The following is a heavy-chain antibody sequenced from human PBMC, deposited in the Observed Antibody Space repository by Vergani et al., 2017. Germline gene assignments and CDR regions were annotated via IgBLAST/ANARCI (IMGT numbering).Heavy chain of an antibody. CDR1: GYSFTSYW. CDR3: ARRWDSISSDPNWFDP. D-gene: IGHD6-6*01. CDR2: IYPGDSDT. J-gene: IGHJ5*02. Sequence: EVQLVQSGAEVKQPGESLKISCKGSGYSFTSYWIGWVRQLPGKGLEWMGIIYPGDSDTRYSPSFQGQVTISADKSSSTAYLQWRSLKASDTAMYYCARRWDSISSDPNWFDPWGEGTLVTVSS. V-gene: IGHV5-51*03.